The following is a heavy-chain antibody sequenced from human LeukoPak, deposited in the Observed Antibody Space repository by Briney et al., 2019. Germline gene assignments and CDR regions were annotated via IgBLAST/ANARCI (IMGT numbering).Heavy chain of an antibody. D-gene: IGHD2-2*01. CDR2: IRAYNGNT. Sequence: WASVKVSCKASGYTLRSYGITWVRQAPGQGLEWMGWIRAYNGNTKYPQKLQGRVTMTTDTSTSTAYMELRSLRSDDTAVYYCARGPIIDIVIVPAADDYYYMDVWGKGTTVTVSS. J-gene: IGHJ6*03. CDR3: ARGPIIDIVIVPAADDYYYMDV. CDR1: GYTLRSYG. V-gene: IGHV1-18*01.